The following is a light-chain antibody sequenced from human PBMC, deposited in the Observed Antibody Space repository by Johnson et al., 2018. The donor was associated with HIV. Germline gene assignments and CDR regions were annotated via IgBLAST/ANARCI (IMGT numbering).Light chain of an antibody. V-gene: IGLV1-51*02. CDR3: GTWDTSLGAQYV. J-gene: IGLJ1*01. CDR2: ENN. CDR1: SSNIGNNY. Sequence: QSVLTQPPSVSVAPGQKVTISCSGSSSNIGNNYVSWYQQVPGAAPKLLIYENNKRPSGIPDRFSDSQSCTSATLAITGLQTGDEADYYCGTWDTSLGAQYVFGSGTKVTVL.